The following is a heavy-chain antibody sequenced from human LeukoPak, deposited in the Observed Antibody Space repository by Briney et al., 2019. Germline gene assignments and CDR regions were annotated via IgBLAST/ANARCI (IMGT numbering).Heavy chain of an antibody. J-gene: IGHJ5*02. V-gene: IGHV1-8*01. CDR2: MSPNTGKT. D-gene: IGHD3-3*01. CDR3: ARAFVDFWSGYYRRDWLDP. Sequence: ASVKVSCKASGGTFSGYGFSWVRQVSGQGLEWMGRMSPNTGKTDYAQKFQDRVTISRDTSISTVYMDLYSLTSDDTAVYYCARAFVDFWSGYYRRDWLDPWGQGTLVTVSS. CDR1: GGTFSGYG.